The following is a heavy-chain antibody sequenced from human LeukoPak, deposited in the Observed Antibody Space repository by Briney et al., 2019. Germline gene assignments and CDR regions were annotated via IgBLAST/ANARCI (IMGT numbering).Heavy chain of an antibody. D-gene: IGHD2-8*02. Sequence: SVKVSCKASGGTFSSYAISWVRQAPGQGLEWMGGIIPIFGTANYAQKFQGRVTMTRNTSISTAYMELSSLRSEDTAVYYCARGPGLVLDYWGQGTLVTVSS. CDR3: ARGPGLVLDY. CDR1: GGTFSSYA. V-gene: IGHV1-69*05. J-gene: IGHJ4*02. CDR2: IIPIFGTA.